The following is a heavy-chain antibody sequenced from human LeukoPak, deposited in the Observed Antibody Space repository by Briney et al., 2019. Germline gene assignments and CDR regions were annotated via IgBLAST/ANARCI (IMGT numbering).Heavy chain of an antibody. CDR3: ARGAGTYDSSGHFDY. D-gene: IGHD3-22*01. V-gene: IGHV4-59*01. Sequence: SETLSLTCTVSGGSISSYYWSWIRQPPGKGLEWIGYIYYSGSTNYNPSLKSRVTISVDTSKNQFSLKRSSVTAADTAVYYCARGAGTYDSSGHFDYWGQGTLVTVSS. CDR2: IYYSGST. CDR1: GGSISSYY. J-gene: IGHJ4*02.